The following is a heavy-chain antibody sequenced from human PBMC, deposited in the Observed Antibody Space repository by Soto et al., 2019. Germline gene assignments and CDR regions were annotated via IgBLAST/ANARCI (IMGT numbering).Heavy chain of an antibody. V-gene: IGHV2-5*01. CDR3: ARGLAAPPVFAFDV. D-gene: IGHD6-6*01. Sequence: GSGPTLVNPTQTLTLTCSFSGFSLSTSGVGVGWVRQPPGKALEWLALIYWSGDEHYRPSLKSRLTITKDTSKNQVVLIMTNMDPVDTATYYCARGLAAPPVFAFDVWGQGTTVTVSS. CDR1: GFSLSTSGVG. CDR2: IYWSGDE. J-gene: IGHJ3*01.